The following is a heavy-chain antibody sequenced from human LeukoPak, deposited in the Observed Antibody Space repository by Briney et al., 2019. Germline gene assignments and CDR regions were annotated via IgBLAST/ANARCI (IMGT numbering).Heavy chain of an antibody. CDR2: IYYSGST. CDR1: GGSISSYY. D-gene: IGHD2-2*01. Sequence: PSETLSLTCTVSGGSISSYYWSWIRQPPGKGLEWIGYIYYSGSTYYNPSLKSRVTISVDTSKNQFSLKLSSVTAADTAVYYCARVEILYCSSTSCTVNWFDPWGQGTLVTVSS. J-gene: IGHJ5*02. V-gene: IGHV4-59*12. CDR3: ARVEILYCSSTSCTVNWFDP.